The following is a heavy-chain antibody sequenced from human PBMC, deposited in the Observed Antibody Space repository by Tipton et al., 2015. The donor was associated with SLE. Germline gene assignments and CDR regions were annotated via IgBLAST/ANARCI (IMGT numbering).Heavy chain of an antibody. CDR3: TRHLIGIRALDY. J-gene: IGHJ4*02. CDR1: GFNFRGYW. V-gene: IGHV3-7*03. Sequence: SLRLSCAASGFNFRGYWMTWVRQAPGKGPEWLADINQNGDETRYVDSVRGRFTVSRDNAGKSLYLEMNSLSAEDTAIYYCTRHLIGIRALDYWGQGALVTVSS. D-gene: IGHD3-10*01. CDR2: INQNGDET.